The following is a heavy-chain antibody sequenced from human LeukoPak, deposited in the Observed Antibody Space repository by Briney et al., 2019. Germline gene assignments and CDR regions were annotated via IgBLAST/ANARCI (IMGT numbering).Heavy chain of an antibody. CDR3: AKDGPTRGYSYGYDY. J-gene: IGHJ4*02. CDR2: ISGSGGST. V-gene: IGHV3-23*01. CDR1: GFTFSSYS. D-gene: IGHD5-18*01. Sequence: GGSLRLSCAASGFTFSSYSMNWVRQAPGKGLEWVSAISGSGGSTYYADSVKGRFTISRDNSKNTLYLQMNSLRAEDTAVYYCAKDGPTRGYSYGYDYWGQGTLVTVSS.